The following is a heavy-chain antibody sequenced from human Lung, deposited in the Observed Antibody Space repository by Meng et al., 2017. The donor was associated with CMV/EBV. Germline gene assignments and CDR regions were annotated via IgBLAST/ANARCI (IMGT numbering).Heavy chain of an antibody. J-gene: IGHJ5*02. CDR1: GGSISSTSDY. CDR3: ARRPPALTGNWFDP. V-gene: IGHV4-39*02. D-gene: IGHD1-14*01. CDR2: IYYSGTT. Sequence: GSLRLSCSVSGGSISSTSDYWGWIRQPPGKGLEWIGSIYYSGTTYYNPSLKSRVTVSVDTSKNHLSLTLSAVTAADTAVYYCARRPPALTGNWFDPWGHGTLVTVSS.